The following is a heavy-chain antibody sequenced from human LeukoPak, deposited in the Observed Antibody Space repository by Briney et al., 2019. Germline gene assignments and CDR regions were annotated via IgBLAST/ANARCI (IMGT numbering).Heavy chain of an antibody. D-gene: IGHD3-22*01. Sequence: GGSLRLSCAASGFTFSSYAMHWVRQAPGKGLEWVAVISYDGSNKYYADSVKGRFTISRDNSKNTLYLQMNSLRAEDTAVYYCARALETYDSSGYYFDYWGQGTLVTAPS. J-gene: IGHJ4*02. CDR1: GFTFSSYA. V-gene: IGHV3-30-3*01. CDR3: ARALETYDSSGYYFDY. CDR2: ISYDGSNK.